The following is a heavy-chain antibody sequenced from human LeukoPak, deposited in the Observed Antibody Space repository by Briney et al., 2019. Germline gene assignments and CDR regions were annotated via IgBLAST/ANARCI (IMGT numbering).Heavy chain of an antibody. Sequence: SVKVSCKASGGTISSYAISWVRQAPGQGLEWRGRIIPILGIANYAQKFQGRVTITADKSTSTAYMELSSLRSEDTAVYYCARGGPCGGSCKGHGWFDPWGQGTLVTVSS. CDR2: IIPILGIA. D-gene: IGHD2-15*01. CDR3: ARGGPCGGSCKGHGWFDP. J-gene: IGHJ5*02. V-gene: IGHV1-69*04. CDR1: GGTISSYA.